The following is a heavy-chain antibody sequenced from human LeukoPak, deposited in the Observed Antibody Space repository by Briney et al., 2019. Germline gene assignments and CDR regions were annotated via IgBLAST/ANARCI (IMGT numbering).Heavy chain of an antibody. D-gene: IGHD1-26*01. V-gene: IGHV1-2*06. CDR3: ARNSWELPDY. J-gene: IGHJ4*02. Sequence: ASVKVSCKASGYTFTGHYMHWVRQAPGQGLEWMGRINPNSGGTNYAQKFQGRVTMTRDTSISTAYMELSRLRSDDTAEYYCARNSWELPDYWGQGTLVTVSS. CDR1: GYTFTGHY. CDR2: INPNSGGT.